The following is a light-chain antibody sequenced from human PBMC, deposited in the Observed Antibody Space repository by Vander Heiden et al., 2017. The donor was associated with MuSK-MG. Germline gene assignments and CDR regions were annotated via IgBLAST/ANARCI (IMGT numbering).Light chain of an antibody. J-gene: IGKJ3*01. V-gene: IGKV4-1*01. Sequence: DLVMTKSPDSLAVSLGERATINCKSSQSVLYSSNNKNYLAWYQQKPGQPPKLLIYWASTRESGVPDRFSGSGSGTDFTLTISSLQAEDVAVYYCQQCYSTPFTFGHGTKVDIK. CDR2: WAS. CDR1: QSVLYSSNNKNY. CDR3: QQCYSTPFT.